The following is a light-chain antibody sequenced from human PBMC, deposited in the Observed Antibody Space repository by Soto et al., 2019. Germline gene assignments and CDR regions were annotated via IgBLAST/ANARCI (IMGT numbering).Light chain of an antibody. Sequence: QSVLTQPPSASGTPGQRVTISCAGSSSNIGRNTVNWYHQLPGAAPKLLIYSNNQRPSGVPDRFSGSKSGTSASLAISGLQSEDEADYYCAAWDDSLNGHVVFGGGTQLNVL. CDR1: SSNIGRNT. CDR3: AAWDDSLNGHVV. J-gene: IGLJ2*01. V-gene: IGLV1-44*01. CDR2: SNN.